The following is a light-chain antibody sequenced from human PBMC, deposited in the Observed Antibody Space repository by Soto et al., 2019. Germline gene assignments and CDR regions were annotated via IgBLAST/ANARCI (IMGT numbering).Light chain of an antibody. V-gene: IGKV3-11*01. CDR3: QQRSIWPWT. J-gene: IGKJ1*01. CDR2: GAS. CDR1: QSVSNNY. Sequence: ETVLTQSPGTLSLSPGERATLSCRASQSVSNNYLAWYQQKPGQAPRLLIYGASNRATGIPARFSGSGSGTDFTLTISSLEPEDFAVFYCQQRSIWPWTFGQGTKVDIK.